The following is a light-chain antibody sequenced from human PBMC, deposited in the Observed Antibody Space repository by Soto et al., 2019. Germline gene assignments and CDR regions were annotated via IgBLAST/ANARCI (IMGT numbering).Light chain of an antibody. CDR2: EAS. J-gene: IGKJ1*01. CDR3: HQYRSHSWT. Sequence: TQSPLSLCASEGNGVTITCRASESIGNWLAWYQQKSGKAPNLLIHEASNLEDGVPSRCSGRGSGTDFTLTISGLQPGDFATYYCHQYRSHSWTFSQGTKVDIK. CDR1: ESIGNW. V-gene: IGKV1-5*03.